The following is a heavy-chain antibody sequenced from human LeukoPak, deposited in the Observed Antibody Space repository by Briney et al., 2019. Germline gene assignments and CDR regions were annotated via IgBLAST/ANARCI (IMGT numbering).Heavy chain of an antibody. D-gene: IGHD6-13*01. CDR2: IYYSEST. CDR1: GDSISSYY. Sequence: SETLSLTCTVSGDSISSYYWSWLRDPPGEGGGWVGYIYYSESTNYNPSLQSRVTISVDTTKNQFSLKLISVTAADTAVYYCARHIAADPYNWFDPWGQGTLVTVSS. V-gene: IGHV4-59*01. CDR3: ARHIAADPYNWFDP. J-gene: IGHJ5*02.